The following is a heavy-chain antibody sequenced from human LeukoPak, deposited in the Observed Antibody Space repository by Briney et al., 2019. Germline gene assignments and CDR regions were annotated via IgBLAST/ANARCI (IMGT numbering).Heavy chain of an antibody. D-gene: IGHD3-16*01. V-gene: IGHV5-10-1*01. CDR3: TRLMRRGGLNHWYSDV. CDR2: IDPSDSYT. J-gene: IGHJ2*01. CDR1: GYSLTNYW. Sequence: PGESLKISCKGSGYSLTNYWISWVRQMPGKGLEWMGRIDPSDSYTNYSPSFQGHVTISADKSISTAYLQCSSLKASDTAMYYCTRLMRRGGLNHWYSDVGGRGTLVTVSA.